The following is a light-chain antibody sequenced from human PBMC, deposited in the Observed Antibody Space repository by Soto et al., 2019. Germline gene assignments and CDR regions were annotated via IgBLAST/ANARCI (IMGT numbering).Light chain of an antibody. J-gene: IGKJ5*01. Sequence: EIVLTQSPATLSLPPGERATLSCRASQSVSSNLAWHQQKPGQAPRILMYDASTRATGISARFSGSGSGTEFTLTISSLQSEDFAVYYCQQYHNWPIPFGQGTRPAIK. CDR1: QSVSSN. V-gene: IGKV3-15*01. CDR3: QQYHNWPIP. CDR2: DAS.